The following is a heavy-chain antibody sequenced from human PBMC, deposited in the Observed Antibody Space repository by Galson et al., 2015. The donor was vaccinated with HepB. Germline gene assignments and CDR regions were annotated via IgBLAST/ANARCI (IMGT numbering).Heavy chain of an antibody. CDR3: ARDLEYCDSTSCTHFFYYGMDV. CDR2: ISSSSSSI. D-gene: IGHD2-2*01. J-gene: IGHJ6*02. V-gene: IGHV3-48*04. CDR1: GFTFHSYS. Sequence: SLRLSCAVSGFTFHSYSMNWVRQAPGKGLEWVSYISSSSSSIYYADSVKGRFTISRDNAKNSLYLQMNSLRAEDTAVYYCARDLEYCDSTSCTHFFYYGMDVWGQGTTVTVSS.